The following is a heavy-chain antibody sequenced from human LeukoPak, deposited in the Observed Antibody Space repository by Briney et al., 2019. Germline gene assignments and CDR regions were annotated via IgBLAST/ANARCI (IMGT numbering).Heavy chain of an antibody. V-gene: IGHV1-18*01. Sequence: GASVKVSCKASGYTFTSYGISGVRQAPGQGLEWMGWISAYNGNTNYAQKLQGRVTMTTDTSTSTAYMELRSLRSDDTAVYYCARGVAGYCSSTSCPYYFDYWGQGTLVTVSS. CDR2: ISAYNGNT. J-gene: IGHJ4*02. D-gene: IGHD2-2*01. CDR1: GYTFTSYG. CDR3: ARGVAGYCSSTSCPYYFDY.